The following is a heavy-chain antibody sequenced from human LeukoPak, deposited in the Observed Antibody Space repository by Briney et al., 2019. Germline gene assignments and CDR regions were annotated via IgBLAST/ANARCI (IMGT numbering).Heavy chain of an antibody. J-gene: IGHJ4*02. CDR1: GFTFSSYS. CDR3: ARGTVAHYYDSSGYSHQWRPFDY. V-gene: IGHV3-21*01. CDR2: ISSSSSYI. Sequence: GGSLRLSCAASGFTFSSYSKNWVRQAPGKGLEWVSSISSSSSYIYYADSVKGRFTISRDNAKNSLYLQMNSLRAEDTAVYYCARGTVAHYYDSSGYSHQWRPFDYWGQGTLVTVSS. D-gene: IGHD3-22*01.